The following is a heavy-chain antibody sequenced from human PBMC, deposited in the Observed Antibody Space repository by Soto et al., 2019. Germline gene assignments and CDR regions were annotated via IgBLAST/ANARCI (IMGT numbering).Heavy chain of an antibody. J-gene: IGHJ6*03. CDR2: ITSDGSVS. V-gene: IGHV3-74*01. CDR1: GFTFSHYW. Sequence: EVQLVESGGGLVQPGGSLRLSCAASGFTFSHYWMYWVRQAPGKGLAWVSRITSDGSVSSYADSVKGRLTITRDNVKNTLYLQMDSLRGEDTAVYYCARGDCVGGTCYSLAGSFYYYMDVWGKGTTVTVFS. CDR3: ARGDCVGGTCYSLAGSFYYYMDV. D-gene: IGHD2-15*01.